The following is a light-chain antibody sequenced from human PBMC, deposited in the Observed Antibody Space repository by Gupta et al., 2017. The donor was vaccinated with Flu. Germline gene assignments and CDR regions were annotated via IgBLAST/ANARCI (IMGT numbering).Light chain of an antibody. CDR1: HDVATW. V-gene: IGKV1-12*01. CDR2: VAS. J-gene: IGKJ4*01. Sequence: DIQMTQSPSFVSAFVGDRVTISCRASHDVATWLAWYQKSPEQARKLLSYVASNLRSGVPSRFSASGSGTDFTLTSSSLQPEVSAIYYCQQTNSFPLTFGGGTKMAIK. CDR3: QQTNSFPLT.